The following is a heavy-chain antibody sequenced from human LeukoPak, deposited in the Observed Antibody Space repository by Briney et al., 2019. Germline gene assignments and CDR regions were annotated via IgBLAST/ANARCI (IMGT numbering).Heavy chain of an antibody. Sequence: ASVKVSCKVSGYTLTELSMHWVRQAPGKGLEWVGGFDPEDGETIYAQKFQGRVTMTEDTSTDTAYMELSSLRSEDTAVYYCATVTDIVATRGGMEVWGKGTTVTVSS. CDR2: FDPEDGET. D-gene: IGHD5-12*01. V-gene: IGHV1-24*01. CDR1: GYTLTELS. CDR3: ATVTDIVATRGGMEV. J-gene: IGHJ6*03.